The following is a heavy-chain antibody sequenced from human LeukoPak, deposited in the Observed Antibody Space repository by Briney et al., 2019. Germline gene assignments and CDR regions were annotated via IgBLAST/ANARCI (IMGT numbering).Heavy chain of an antibody. J-gene: IGHJ4*02. CDR2: IIPILGIA. Sequence: GASVKVSCKASGGTFSSYAISWVRQAPGQGLEWMGRIIPILGIANYVQKFQGRVTITADKSTSTAYMELSRLRSDDTAVYYCARGGLRDSSSWYLGQGGDYWGQGTLVTVSS. CDR1: GGTFSSYA. CDR3: ARGGLRDSSSWYLGQGGDY. V-gene: IGHV1-69*04. D-gene: IGHD6-13*01.